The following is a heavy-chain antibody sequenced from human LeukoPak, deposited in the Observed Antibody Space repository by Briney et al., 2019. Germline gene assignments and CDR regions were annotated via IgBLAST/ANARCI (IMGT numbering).Heavy chain of an antibody. D-gene: IGHD3-22*01. V-gene: IGHV1-18*01. Sequence: GASVKVSCKASGYIFTTYAITWVRQAPGQGLEWMGGISAFNGNANYAQKFQGRVTLTTDTSTRTAYMGLRSLRSDDTAVYFCAREFKPPGMSMIADFYGMDVWGQGTTVTVSS. J-gene: IGHJ6*02. CDR1: GYIFTTYA. CDR3: AREFKPPGMSMIADFYGMDV. CDR2: ISAFNGNA.